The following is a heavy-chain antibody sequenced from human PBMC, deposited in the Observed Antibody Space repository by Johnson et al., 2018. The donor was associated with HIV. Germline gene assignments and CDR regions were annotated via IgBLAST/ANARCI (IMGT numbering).Heavy chain of an antibody. CDR2: IRYDGRNK. J-gene: IGHJ3*02. Sequence: QVQLVESGGGLVKPGGSLRLSCAASEFTFSSYGMHWVRQAPGKGLEWVAFIRYDGRNKYYPDSVKGRFTISRDNSKYTLYLHMNNLTTEDTAVYYCAKLGGEDGFDIWGQGTMVTVSS. V-gene: IGHV3-30*02. CDR1: EFTFSSYG. CDR3: AKLGGEDGFDI. D-gene: IGHD2-21*01.